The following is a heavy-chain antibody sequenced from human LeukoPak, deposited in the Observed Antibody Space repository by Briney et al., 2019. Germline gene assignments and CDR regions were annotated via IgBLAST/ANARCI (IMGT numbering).Heavy chain of an antibody. Sequence: ASVKVSCKASGYTFTSYDINWVRQATGQGLAWMGWMNPNSGNTGYAQKFQGRVTMTRNTSISTAYMELSSLRSEDTAVYYCARVPVCWSGSRSWFDPWGQGTLVTVSS. D-gene: IGHD3-3*01. J-gene: IGHJ5*02. CDR1: GYTFTSYD. V-gene: IGHV1-8*01. CDR3: ARVPVCWSGSRSWFDP. CDR2: MNPNSGNT.